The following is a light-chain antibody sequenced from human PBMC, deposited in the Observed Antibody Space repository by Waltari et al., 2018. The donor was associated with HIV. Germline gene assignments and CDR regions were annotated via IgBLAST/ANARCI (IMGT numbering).Light chain of an antibody. CDR1: SSDVGCYNL. CDR2: EVS. Sequence: QSALTHPAPVSGSPGQSITISCTGTSSDVGCYNLVSWYQHHPGQAPKLMIYEVSKRASGVSNRFSGSKSGNTASLTIAGLQAEDGAEYYCCSYAGSSTLFGVGTKLTVL. CDR3: CSYAGSSTL. V-gene: IGLV2-23*02. J-gene: IGLJ3*02.